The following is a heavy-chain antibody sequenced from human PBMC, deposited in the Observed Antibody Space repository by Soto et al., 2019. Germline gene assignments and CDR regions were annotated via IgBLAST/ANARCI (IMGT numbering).Heavy chain of an antibody. D-gene: IGHD3-16*01. Sequence: QVQLVQSGAEVKKPGASVKVSCKASGYTFSRSGISWVRQAPGQGLEWMGWINGYNGNTNYTQKMQGRIIMTTDTPTSTAYMELRSLRSDDTAVYYCARMGDVPYYYYGMDVWGQGTTVIVSS. J-gene: IGHJ6*02. V-gene: IGHV1-18*01. CDR1: GYTFSRSG. CDR3: ARMGDVPYYYYGMDV. CDR2: INGYNGNT.